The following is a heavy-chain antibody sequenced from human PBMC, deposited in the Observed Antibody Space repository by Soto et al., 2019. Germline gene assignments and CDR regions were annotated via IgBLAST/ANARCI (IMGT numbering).Heavy chain of an antibody. CDR1: GFTFNYYW. Sequence: EVQLVESEGGLVQRGGSLRLSCAASGFTFNYYWMHWVRQAPGQGLVWVSHIHSDGSSTTYADSVKGRFTISRDNAKNTLYLQMNILRAEDTAVYYCACRDKGGFLLWGQGTTVTVSS. CDR3: ACRDKGGFLL. V-gene: IGHV3-74*01. J-gene: IGHJ3*01. D-gene: IGHD2-15*01. CDR2: IHSDGSST.